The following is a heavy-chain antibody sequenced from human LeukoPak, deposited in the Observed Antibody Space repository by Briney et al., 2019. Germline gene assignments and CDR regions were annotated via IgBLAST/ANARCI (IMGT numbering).Heavy chain of an antibody. CDR3: ARGGGNYDFWSGSRDAFDI. V-gene: IGHV3-21*01. CDR2: ISSSSSYI. CDR1: GFTFSSYS. D-gene: IGHD3-3*01. J-gene: IGHJ3*02. Sequence: PGGSLRLSCAASGFTFSSYSMNWVRQAPGKGLEWVSSISSSSSYIYYADSVKGRFTISSDNAKNSLYLQMNSLRAEDTAVYYCARGGGNYDFWSGSRDAFDIWGQGTMVTVSS.